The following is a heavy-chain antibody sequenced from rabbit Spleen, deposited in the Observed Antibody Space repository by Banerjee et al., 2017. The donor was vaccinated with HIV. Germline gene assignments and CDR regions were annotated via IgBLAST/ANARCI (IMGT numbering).Heavy chain of an antibody. Sequence: QSLEESGGDLVKPGASLTLTCKASGLDLSSRYWICWVRQAPGKGLEWIGCIDTGSGDTAYATWAKGRFTISKTSSTTVTLQMTSLTAADTATYFCARGEHFSVGFSSDGIYLDLWGPGTLVTVS. CDR3: ARGEHFSVGFSSDGIYLDL. CDR1: GLDLSSRYW. CDR2: IDTGSGDT. D-gene: IGHD7-1*01. V-gene: IGHV1S40*01. J-gene: IGHJ6*01.